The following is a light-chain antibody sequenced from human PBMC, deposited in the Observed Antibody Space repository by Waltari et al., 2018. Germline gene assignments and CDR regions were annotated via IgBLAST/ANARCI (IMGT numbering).Light chain of an antibody. Sequence: ETVMTPSPATLSVSPGERATLSCRASQSVRTNLAWYQQKPGQTPRLLIYGASTRATDIPARFSGSGSGTEFTLTISSLQSEDFAVYCCQQYNNWPQTFGQGTKVEI. CDR1: QSVRTN. CDR3: QQYNNWPQT. J-gene: IGKJ1*01. CDR2: GAS. V-gene: IGKV3-15*01.